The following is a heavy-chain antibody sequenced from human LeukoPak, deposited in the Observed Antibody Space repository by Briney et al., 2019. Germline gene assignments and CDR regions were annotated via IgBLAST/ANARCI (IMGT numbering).Heavy chain of an antibody. V-gene: IGHV1-2*02. Sequence: GASVKVSCKASGYTFTDYYMHWVRQAPGQGLEWMGWINPNSGGTNYAQKFQGRVTVTRDTSISTAYMELSRLRSDDTALYYCARDPIAAAALNAFDIWGQGTMVTVSS. CDR1: GYTFTDYY. J-gene: IGHJ3*02. CDR2: INPNSGGT. CDR3: ARDPIAAAALNAFDI. D-gene: IGHD6-13*01.